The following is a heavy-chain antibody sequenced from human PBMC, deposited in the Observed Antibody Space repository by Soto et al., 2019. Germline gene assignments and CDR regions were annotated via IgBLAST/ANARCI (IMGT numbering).Heavy chain of an antibody. CDR1: GFTFSNYG. CDR2: ISYDGSNK. Sequence: GASLRLSCAPSGFTFSNYGMHWVRQAPGKGLEWVAVISYDGSNKYYADSVKGRFTISRDNSKNTLYLQMNSLRAEDTAVYYCAKNFGSSNYYGSGSFDYWGQGT. V-gene: IGHV3-30*18. CDR3: AKNFGSSNYYGSGSFDY. J-gene: IGHJ4*02. D-gene: IGHD3-10*01.